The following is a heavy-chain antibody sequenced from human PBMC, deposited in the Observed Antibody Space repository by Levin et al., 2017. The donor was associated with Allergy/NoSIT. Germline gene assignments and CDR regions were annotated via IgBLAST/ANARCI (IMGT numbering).Heavy chain of an antibody. Sequence: SGPTLVKPTQTLTLTCSFSGFSLSTVAVAVGWIRQPPGKALEWLALIYGNDDKRYSPSLKSRRTITKDTSRNQVVLTMTNVDPVDTGTYYCAQRRWSTYGYWGQGILVTVSS. CDR2: IYGNDDK. CDR1: GFSLSTVAVA. D-gene: IGHD2-8*02. CDR3: AQRRWSTYGY. V-gene: IGHV2-5*01. J-gene: IGHJ4*02.